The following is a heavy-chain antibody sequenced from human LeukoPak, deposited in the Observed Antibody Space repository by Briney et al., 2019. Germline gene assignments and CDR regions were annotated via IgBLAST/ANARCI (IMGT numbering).Heavy chain of an antibody. CDR2: IRDDGSDT. V-gene: IGHV3-30*02. D-gene: IGHD6-19*01. CDR3: AKSDGHGTGYGFHI. CDR1: GFTFNDYA. Sequence: GGSLRLSCAASGFTFNDYAMYWARQSPGRGLEWVALIRDDGSDTYHADSVKGRFTISRDNSKNTVFLRMNSLRGEDSAIYYCAKSDGHGTGYGFHIWGQGTMVTVSS. J-gene: IGHJ3*02.